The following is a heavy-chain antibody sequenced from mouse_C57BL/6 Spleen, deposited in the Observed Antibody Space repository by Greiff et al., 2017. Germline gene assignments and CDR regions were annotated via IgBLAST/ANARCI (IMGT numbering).Heavy chain of an antibody. Sequence: QVQLKQPGAELVRPGSSVKLSCKASGYTFTSYWMDWVKQRPGQGLERIGNIYTSDSETNSNQKFKDKGTCNVDKSSSTSYMQLSSLTSEDSAVYYCARGAIYYDYYEFAYWGQGTLVTVSA. D-gene: IGHD2-4*01. CDR3: ARGAIYYDYYEFAY. J-gene: IGHJ3*01. V-gene: IGHV1-61*01. CDR2: IYTSDSET. CDR1: GYTFTSYW.